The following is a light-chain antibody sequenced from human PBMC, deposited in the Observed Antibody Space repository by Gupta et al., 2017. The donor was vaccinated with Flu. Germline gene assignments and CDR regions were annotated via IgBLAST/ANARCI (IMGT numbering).Light chain of an antibody. CDR3: QQYNKWPLT. CDR2: GAS. CDR1: QSVGSN. Sequence: EIVMTQSPATLSVSPGERATLSCRASQSVGSNLAWNQQKPGQAPRLLIYGASTRATGFPARFSGSGSGTEFALTISSLQSEDFAVYYCQQYNKWPLTFGPGTTVVFK. V-gene: IGKV3-15*01. J-gene: IGKJ3*01.